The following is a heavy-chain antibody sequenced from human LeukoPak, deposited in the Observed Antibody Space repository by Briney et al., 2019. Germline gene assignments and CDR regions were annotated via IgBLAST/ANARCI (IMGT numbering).Heavy chain of an antibody. CDR1: GFNFSSND. J-gene: IGHJ4*02. V-gene: IGHV3-13*01. D-gene: IGHD7-27*01. CDR2: ISTAGDT. CDR3: ASGERGFDY. Sequence: PGGSLRLSCAVSGFNFSSNDMHWVRKPTGKGLEWVSGISTAGDTYYPDSVKGRFTISRKNAKSSFYLQMNSPRAGDTAVYYCASGERGFDYWGQGTLVTVSS.